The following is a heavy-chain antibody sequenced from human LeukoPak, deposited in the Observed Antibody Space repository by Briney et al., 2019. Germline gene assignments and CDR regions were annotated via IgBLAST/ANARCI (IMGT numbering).Heavy chain of an antibody. D-gene: IGHD3-22*01. V-gene: IGHV4-4*02. CDR3: AGLVGRYSSGLYYYYFDY. CDR2: MYLSGTT. J-gene: IGHJ4*02. Sequence: SETLSLTCTVSGDSINSLDLWSWVRQPPGQGLGWIGEMYLSGTTHSNPSVKSRVTISINKSKNQFFLNLSSVTAADTAVYYCAGLVGRYSSGLYYYYFDYWGQGTLVTVSS. CDR1: GDSINSLDL.